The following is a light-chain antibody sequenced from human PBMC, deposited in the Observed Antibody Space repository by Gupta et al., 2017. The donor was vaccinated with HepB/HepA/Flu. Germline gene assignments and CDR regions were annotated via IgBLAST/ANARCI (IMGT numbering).Light chain of an antibody. V-gene: IGKV4-1*01. J-gene: IGKJ1*01. CDR3: HQNKNCLPWT. Sequence: DLVIAPTPDSLAVSLGATATINCKSSQSLWYSSTNKNHLAWYQQKPGQPPKLLIYGAATRDTGVPARFSGSGSGKDLTLTISSRQEEDFAVYYCHQNKNCLPWTFGQGTKVEIK. CDR1: QSLWYSSTNKNH. CDR2: GAA.